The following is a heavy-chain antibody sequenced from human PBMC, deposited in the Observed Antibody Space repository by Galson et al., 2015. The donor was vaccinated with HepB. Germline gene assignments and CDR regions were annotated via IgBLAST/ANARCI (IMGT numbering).Heavy chain of an antibody. Sequence: SLRLSCAASGFTFKTYAMHWVRQTPGKGLEWVAVISYDGNKKDYADSVKGRFTISRDNSKNTLYLQMNSLRTGDTAVYYCATNGDCSSTNCYLPFDYWGQGTLVTVSS. CDR2: ISYDGNKK. D-gene: IGHD2-2*01. J-gene: IGHJ4*02. CDR1: GFTFKTYA. V-gene: IGHV3-30*04. CDR3: ATNGDCSSTNCYLPFDY.